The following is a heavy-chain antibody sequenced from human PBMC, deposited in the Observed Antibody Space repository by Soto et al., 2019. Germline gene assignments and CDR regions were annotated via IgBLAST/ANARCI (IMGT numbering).Heavy chain of an antibody. CDR1: GYTFTSYY. CDR3: ARDRSTMVRGVPRGFDP. Sequence: ASVKVSCKASGYTFTSYYMHWVRQAPGQGLEWMGIINPSGGSTSYAQKFQGRVTMTTDTSTSTAYMELRSLRSDDTAVYYCARDRSTMVRGVPRGFDPWGQGTLVTVSS. D-gene: IGHD3-10*01. J-gene: IGHJ5*02. V-gene: IGHV1-46*01. CDR2: INPSGGST.